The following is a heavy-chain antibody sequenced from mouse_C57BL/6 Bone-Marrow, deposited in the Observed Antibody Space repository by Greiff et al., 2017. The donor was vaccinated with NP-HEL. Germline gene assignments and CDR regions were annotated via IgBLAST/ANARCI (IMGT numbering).Heavy chain of an antibody. D-gene: IGHD1-1*01. CDR2: IYPGSGSP. J-gene: IGHJ4*01. Sequence: QVQLKQPGAELVKPGASVKMSCKASGYTFTSYWITWVKQRPGQGLEWIGDIYPGSGSPNYTEKFKSKATLNVDTSSSTAYMQLSSLTSEDSAVYYCARSGPYYYGSSLYAMDDWGQGTSVTVSS. CDR3: ARSGPYYYGSSLYAMDD. CDR1: GYTFTSYW. V-gene: IGHV1-55*01.